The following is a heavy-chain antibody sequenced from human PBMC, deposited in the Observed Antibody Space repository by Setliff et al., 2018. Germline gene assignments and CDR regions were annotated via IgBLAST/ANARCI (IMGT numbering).Heavy chain of an antibody. CDR1: GYTFTNYG. CDR2: INGNSGVT. D-gene: IGHD2-21*02. Sequence: GASVKVSCKASGYTFTNYGITWVRQAPGQGLEWMGWINGNSGVTKYAQKFQGRVIMTSETSISIVYMDLTRLTSDDTAVYYCAQTKGFVDGYLDPWGQGTLVTVSS. CDR3: AQTKGFVDGYLDP. J-gene: IGHJ5*02. V-gene: IGHV1-2*02.